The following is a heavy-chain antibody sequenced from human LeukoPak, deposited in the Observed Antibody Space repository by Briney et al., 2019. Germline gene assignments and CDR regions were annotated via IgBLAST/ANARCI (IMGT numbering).Heavy chain of an antibody. J-gene: IGHJ3*02. V-gene: IGHV1-8*03. Sequence: ASVKVSCKASGYTFTSYDINWVRQATGQGLEWMGWMNPNSGNTGYAQKFQGRVTITRNTSISTAYMELSSLRSEDTAVYYCARGSLRLDAFDIWGQGTMVTVSS. CDR2: MNPNSGNT. D-gene: IGHD4-17*01. CDR1: GYTFTSYD. CDR3: ARGSLRLDAFDI.